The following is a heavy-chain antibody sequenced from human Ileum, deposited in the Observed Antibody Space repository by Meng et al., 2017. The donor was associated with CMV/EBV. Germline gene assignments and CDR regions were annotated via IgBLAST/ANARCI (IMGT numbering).Heavy chain of an antibody. Sequence: GGSLRLSCAASGLSLSNYAMSWVRQAPGKGLEWVASISSSGDNTWHADSVKGRFTISRDNYKNLLYLQMSSLRAKDTAAYYCATYRTFSGPLGKWGQGTLVTVSS. J-gene: IGHJ4*02. CDR3: ATYRTFSGPLGK. CDR2: ISSSGDNT. D-gene: IGHD3-10*01. V-gene: IGHV3-23*01. CDR1: GLSLSNYA.